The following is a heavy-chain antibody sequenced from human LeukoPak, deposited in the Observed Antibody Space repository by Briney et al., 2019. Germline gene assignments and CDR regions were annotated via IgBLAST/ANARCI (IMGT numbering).Heavy chain of an antibody. Sequence: ASVKVSCKASGGTFSSYAISWVRQAPGQGLEWMGRIIPILGIANYAQKFQGRVTITADKSTSTAYMELSSLRSEDTAVYYCARGILDRGGDCYYYYYGMDVWGQGTTVTVSS. CDR2: IIPILGIA. CDR1: GGTFSSYA. V-gene: IGHV1-69*04. D-gene: IGHD2-21*02. J-gene: IGHJ6*02. CDR3: ARGILDRGGDCYYYYYGMDV.